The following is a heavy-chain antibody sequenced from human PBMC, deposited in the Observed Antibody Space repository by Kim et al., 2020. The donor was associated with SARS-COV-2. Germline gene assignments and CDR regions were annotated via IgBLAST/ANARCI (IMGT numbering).Heavy chain of an antibody. CDR3: ARTVVVVITAHFDY. Sequence: PSPKNRVTISVDTSKNPFSLKLSAVTAADTAVYYCARTVVVVITAHFDYWGQGTLVTVSS. V-gene: IGHV4-31*02. D-gene: IGHD3-22*01. J-gene: IGHJ4*02.